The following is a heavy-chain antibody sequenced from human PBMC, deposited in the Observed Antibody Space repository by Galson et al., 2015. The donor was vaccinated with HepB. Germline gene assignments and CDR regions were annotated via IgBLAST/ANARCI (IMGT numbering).Heavy chain of an antibody. CDR2: ISSSSSTI. V-gene: IGHV3-48*02. CDR1: GFTFSSYS. J-gene: IGHJ6*02. D-gene: IGHD2-2*01. CDR3: ARDRVVVVPAATEPYYYYYGMDV. Sequence: SLRLSCAASGFTFSSYSMNWVRQAPGKGLEWVSYISSSSSTIYYADSVKGRFTISRDNAKNSLYLQMSSLRDEDTAVYYCARDRVVVVPAATEPYYYYYGMDVWGQGTTVTVSS.